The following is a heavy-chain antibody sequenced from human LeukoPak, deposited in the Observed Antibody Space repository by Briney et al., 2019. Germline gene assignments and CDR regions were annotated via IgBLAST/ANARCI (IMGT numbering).Heavy chain of an antibody. D-gene: IGHD3-10*01. CDR3: ARDGDYYGSGSPFDY. CDR1: GGTFSSYA. V-gene: IGHV1-69*13. CDR2: IIPIFGTA. J-gene: IGHJ4*02. Sequence: SVKVSXKASGGTFSSYAISWVRQAPGQGLEWMGGIIPIFGTANYAQKFQGRVTITADESTSTAYMELSSLRSEDTAVYYCARDGDYYGSGSPFDYWGQGTLVTVSS.